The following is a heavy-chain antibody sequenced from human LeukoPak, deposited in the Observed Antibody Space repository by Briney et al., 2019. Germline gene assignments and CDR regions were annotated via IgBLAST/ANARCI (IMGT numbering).Heavy chain of an antibody. D-gene: IGHD1-26*01. J-gene: IGHJ4*02. CDR3: ARLMGERSLFDY. CDR2: IKQDGNEN. V-gene: IGHV3-7*02. CDR1: GFTFSSCW. Sequence: PCESLRLSCAASGFTFSSCWMTWVRQAPGKGLEWVANIKQDGNENYYVDSVKGRFSISRDNAKNSVYLQMNSLRAEDTAVYYCARLMGERSLFDYWGQGVLVTVS.